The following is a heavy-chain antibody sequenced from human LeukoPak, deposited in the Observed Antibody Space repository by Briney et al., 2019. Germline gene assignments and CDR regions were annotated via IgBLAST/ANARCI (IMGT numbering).Heavy chain of an antibody. CDR1: GYTFTSYD. Sequence: ASVKVSCKASGYTFTSYDINWVRQATGQGLEWMGWMNPNSGNTGYAQKFQGRVTMTRNTSISTAYMELSSLRSEDTAVYYCASGRDILMAGPGGYFDYWGQGTLVTVSS. J-gene: IGHJ4*02. CDR3: ASGRDILMAGPGGYFDY. V-gene: IGHV1-8*01. D-gene: IGHD2-8*01. CDR2: MNPNSGNT.